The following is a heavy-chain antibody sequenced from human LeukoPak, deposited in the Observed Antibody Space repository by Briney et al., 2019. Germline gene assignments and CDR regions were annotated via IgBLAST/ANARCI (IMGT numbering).Heavy chain of an antibody. CDR1: GFTFSSYW. V-gene: IGHV3-7*01. Sequence: GGSLRLSCAASGFTFSSYWMSWVRQAPGKGLEWVANIKQDGSEKYYVDSVKGRFTISRDNAKNSLYLQMNSLRAEDTAVYYCVKYYDFWSGYSCFDYWGPGNPGHRLL. CDR2: IKQDGSEK. J-gene: IGHJ4*02. CDR3: VKYYDFWSGYSCFDY. D-gene: IGHD3-3*01.